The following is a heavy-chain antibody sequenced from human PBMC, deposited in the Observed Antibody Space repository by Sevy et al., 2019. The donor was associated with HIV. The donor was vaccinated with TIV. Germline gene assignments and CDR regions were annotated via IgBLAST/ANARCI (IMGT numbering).Heavy chain of an antibody. CDR1: GYSFTSYW. CDR2: IYRGDSDI. Sequence: GGSLRLSCKGSGYSFTSYWIGWVRQMPGKGLEWMGVIYRGDSDIRYSPSFQGHVTISADKSISTAYLQWSSLKASDTAMYYCARRSFYGPRNAFDVWGQGTVVTVSS. J-gene: IGHJ3*01. V-gene: IGHV5-51*01. CDR3: ARRSFYGPRNAFDV. D-gene: IGHD3-10*01.